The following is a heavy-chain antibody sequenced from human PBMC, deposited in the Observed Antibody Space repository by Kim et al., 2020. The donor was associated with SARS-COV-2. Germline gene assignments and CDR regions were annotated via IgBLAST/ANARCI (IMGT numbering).Heavy chain of an antibody. D-gene: IGHD4-17*01. CDR3: SKDPNGHYIGAFDS. Sequence: YAESVKGRFTSSRNTFKNTLFLQMNHLRAEDAALYYCSKDPNGHYIGAFDSWGQGTLVTVSS. J-gene: IGHJ5*01. V-gene: IGHV3-23*05.